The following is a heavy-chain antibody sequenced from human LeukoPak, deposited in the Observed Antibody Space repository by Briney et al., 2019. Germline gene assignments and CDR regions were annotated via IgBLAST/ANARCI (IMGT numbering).Heavy chain of an antibody. CDR1: GYTFTGNY. V-gene: IGHV1-2*02. D-gene: IGHD1-26*01. CDR3: ARSVGATGPRDY. J-gene: IGHJ4*02. Sequence: GASVKVSCKASGYTFTGNYMHWVRQAPGQGLEWMGWINPNSGGTNYAQKFQGRVTMTRDTSIGTAYMELNRLRSDDTAVYYCARSVGATGPRDYWGQGTLVTVSS. CDR2: INPNSGGT.